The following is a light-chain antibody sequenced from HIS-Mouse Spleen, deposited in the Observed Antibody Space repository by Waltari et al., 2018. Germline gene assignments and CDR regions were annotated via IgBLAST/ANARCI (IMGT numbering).Light chain of an antibody. J-gene: IGLJ2*01. CDR2: QDS. V-gene: IGLV3-1*01. Sequence: SYELTQPPSVSVSPGQTASITCSGDKLGDKYACWYQQKPGQSPVLVIYQDSKRHSGIPERVSGSNSGNTATLTISGTQAMDEADYYCQAWDSSTVVFGGGTKLTVL. CDR3: QAWDSSTVV. CDR1: KLGDKY.